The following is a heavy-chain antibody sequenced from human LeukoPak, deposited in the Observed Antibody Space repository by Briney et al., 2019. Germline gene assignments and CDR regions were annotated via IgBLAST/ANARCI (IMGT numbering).Heavy chain of an antibody. V-gene: IGHV1-18*04. D-gene: IGHD1-26*01. J-gene: IGHJ4*02. CDR1: GYTFTSYG. CDR3: ARWEINYFAY. CDR2: ISAYNGNK. Sequence: ASVNVSCRASGYTFTSYGIRGVRQAPGKGLEWMGWISAYNGNKNYAQKLQGRVTLTTDTSTSTAYMGLRRLRSGDTAVYDCARWEINYFAYWGQGTLATVSS.